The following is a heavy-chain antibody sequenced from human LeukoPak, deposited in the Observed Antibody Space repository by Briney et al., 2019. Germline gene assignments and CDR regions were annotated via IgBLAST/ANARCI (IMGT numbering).Heavy chain of an antibody. CDR3: ARYGYDSGRGFDP. CDR1: GFTFSSFW. J-gene: IGHJ5*02. D-gene: IGHD3-10*01. CDR2: ISADGSGT. V-gene: IGHV3-74*01. Sequence: PGGSLRLSCAASGFTFSSFWMHWVRQAPGKGLVWVSRISADGSGTIYADPVKGRFTISRDNAENTVYLQMNSLRVEDTAVYYCARYGYDSGRGFDPWGQGILVTVST.